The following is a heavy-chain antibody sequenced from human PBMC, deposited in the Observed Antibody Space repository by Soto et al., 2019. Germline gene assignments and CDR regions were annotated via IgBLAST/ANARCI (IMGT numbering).Heavy chain of an antibody. CDR1: GFNFSSYW. J-gene: IGHJ6*02. D-gene: IGHD1-7*01. CDR3: ARVSPRTGTTYWAYYYYGMDV. V-gene: IGHV5-51*01. CDR2: IYPGDSDT. Sequence: GESLKISCKGSGFNFSSYWIGWVRQMPGKGLEWMGIIYPGDSDTRYSPSFLGQVTISADKSISTAYLQWSSLEASDTAMYYCARVSPRTGTTYWAYYYYGMDVWVQGTTVTVSS.